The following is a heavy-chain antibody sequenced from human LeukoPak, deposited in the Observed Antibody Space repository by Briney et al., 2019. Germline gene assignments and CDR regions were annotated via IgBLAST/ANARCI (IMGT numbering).Heavy chain of an antibody. CDR3: ARVEGEHGDYLFDI. V-gene: IGHV4-59*12. Sequence: SETLSLTCNVSGGSISSYYWSWIRQPPGKGLEWIGYISYTGSTYYNPSLKSRVTISVDRSKNQFSLKLSSVTAADTAVYYCARVEGEHGDYLFDIWGQGTMVTVSS. D-gene: IGHD4-17*01. CDR1: GGSISSYY. CDR2: ISYTGST. J-gene: IGHJ3*02.